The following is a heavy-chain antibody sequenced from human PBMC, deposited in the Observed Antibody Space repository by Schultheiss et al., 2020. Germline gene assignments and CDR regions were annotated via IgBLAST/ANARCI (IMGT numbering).Heavy chain of an antibody. D-gene: IGHD2-2*01. J-gene: IGHJ3*01. V-gene: IGHV4-39*01. CDR2: ISHSGSTT. Sequence: SETLSLTCTISGGSISSSSYYWGWIRQPPGKGLEWVGEISHSGSTTNYNASLQSRVTISEDTSKNQVSLRLRSVTAADTAVYFCARHCSTTCSHAFDLWGRGTLVTVSS. CDR3: ARHCSTTCSHAFDL. CDR1: GGSISSSSYY.